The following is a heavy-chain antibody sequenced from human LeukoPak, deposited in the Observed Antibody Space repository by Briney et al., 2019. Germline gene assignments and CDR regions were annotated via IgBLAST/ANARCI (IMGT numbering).Heavy chain of an antibody. J-gene: IGHJ5*02. V-gene: IGHV1-69*13. CDR2: IIPIFGTA. D-gene: IGHD2-21*02. CDR3: ARDPHCGGDCKDAQPYNWFDP. CDR1: GGTFSSYA. Sequence: SVKVTCKASGGTFSSYAISWVRQAPGQGLEWMGGIIPIFGTANYAQKFQGRVTITADESTSTAYMELSSLRSEDTAVYYCARDPHCGGDCKDAQPYNWFDPWGQGTLVTVSS.